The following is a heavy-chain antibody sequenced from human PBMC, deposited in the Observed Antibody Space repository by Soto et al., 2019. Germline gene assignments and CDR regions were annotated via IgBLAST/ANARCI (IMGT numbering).Heavy chain of an antibody. D-gene: IGHD6-19*01. J-gene: IGHJ4*02. CDR1: GFTLSSYW. CDR3: VRDGCTGWHFDS. V-gene: IGHV3-7*01. CDR2: TRQDGGQS. Sequence: EVQLVESGGGLVQPGGSLSLSCEAPGFTLSSYWMSWIRQAPGKGLEWVANTRQDGGQSYLVDSVQGRFTISRDNAKNSVYLQMTSLRAEDTAVYYCVRDGCTGWHFDSWGQGTLVTVSS.